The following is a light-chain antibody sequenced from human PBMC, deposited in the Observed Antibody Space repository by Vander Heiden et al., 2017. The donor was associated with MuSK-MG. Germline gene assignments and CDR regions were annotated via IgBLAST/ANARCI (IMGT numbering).Light chain of an antibody. CDR3: MQTLESVT. V-gene: IGKV2-28*01. Sequence: DIVTSQSPLSLPVTPREPASISCRSSQSLLHSNGYNFLNWYLQKPGQSPQLLIYLGSNRASGVPDRFSGSGSGTDFTLKISRVEAEDVGVYYCMQTLESVTFGQGTRLEIK. CDR2: LGS. J-gene: IGKJ5*01. CDR1: QSLLHSNGYNF.